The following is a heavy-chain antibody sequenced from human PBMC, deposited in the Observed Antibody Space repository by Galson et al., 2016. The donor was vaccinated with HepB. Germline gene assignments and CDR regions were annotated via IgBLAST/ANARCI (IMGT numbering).Heavy chain of an antibody. V-gene: IGHV3-23*01. D-gene: IGHD2-15*01. CDR3: AKDSPYWVPLGYYYGMDV. Sequence: SLRLSCAASGFTFNNYDMTWVRQAPGKGLEWVSTISGSGGSTDYADSVKGRFTISRDNSKNTLYLQMNSLRAEDTAVCYCAKDSPYWVPLGYYYGMDVWGQGTTVTVSS. J-gene: IGHJ6*02. CDR2: ISGSGGST. CDR1: GFTFNNYD.